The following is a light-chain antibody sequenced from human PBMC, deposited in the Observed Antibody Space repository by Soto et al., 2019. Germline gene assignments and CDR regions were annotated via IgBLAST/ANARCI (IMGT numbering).Light chain of an antibody. CDR3: QQYGNSPFT. Sequence: EIVLTQSPGTLSLSPGERATLSCRASQSIGSSYLAWYQQKPGQAPRLLIFGASSRATDIPDRFSGSGSETDFTLTISRLEPEDFAVYYCQQYGNSPFTFGPGTKVDIK. CDR1: QSIGSSY. V-gene: IGKV3-20*01. CDR2: GAS. J-gene: IGKJ3*01.